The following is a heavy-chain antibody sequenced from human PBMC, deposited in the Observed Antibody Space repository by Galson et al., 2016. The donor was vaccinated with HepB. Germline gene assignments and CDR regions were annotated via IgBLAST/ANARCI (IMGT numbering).Heavy chain of an antibody. Sequence: LSLTCSVSGDSISSSRHYWGWIRQPPGKGLEWIGTIYYGGSIYYTASLKTRLNISVDTSKNQFSLQLSSVTAADTAVYYCARHGNYYDSSGFYNQDAFDVWGQGTRVIVSS. CDR3: ARHGNYYDSSGFYNQDAFDV. CDR1: GDSISSSRHY. J-gene: IGHJ3*01. CDR2: IYYGGSI. V-gene: IGHV4-39*01. D-gene: IGHD3-22*01.